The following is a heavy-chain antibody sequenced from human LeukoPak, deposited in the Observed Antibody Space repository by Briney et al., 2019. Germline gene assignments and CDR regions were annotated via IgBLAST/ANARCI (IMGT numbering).Heavy chain of an antibody. Sequence: KSSETLSLTCTVSGASLRTDYWAWIRQSAGKGLEWIGRVYAATGATTYNPSFGSRVTMSADSSRNQFSLILTSVSVADTAVYFCARERLWRNFDFSQDFWGQGFLVSVSS. CDR2: VYAATGAT. J-gene: IGHJ4*02. V-gene: IGHV4-4*07. CDR1: GASLRTDY. D-gene: IGHD3-3*01. CDR3: ARERLWRNFDFSQDF.